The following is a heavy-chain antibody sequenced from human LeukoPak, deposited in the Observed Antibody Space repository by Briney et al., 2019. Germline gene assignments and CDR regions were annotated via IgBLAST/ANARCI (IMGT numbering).Heavy chain of an antibody. V-gene: IGHV3-30*18. Sequence: EAGGSLRLSCAASGFTFSSYGMHWVRQAPGKGLEWVAVISYDGSNKYYADSVKGRFTISRDNSKNTLYLQMNSLRAEDTAVYYCAKDRANMIVVVNLDYWGQGTLVTVSS. CDR2: ISYDGSNK. J-gene: IGHJ4*02. CDR3: AKDRANMIVVVNLDY. D-gene: IGHD3-22*01. CDR1: GFTFSSYG.